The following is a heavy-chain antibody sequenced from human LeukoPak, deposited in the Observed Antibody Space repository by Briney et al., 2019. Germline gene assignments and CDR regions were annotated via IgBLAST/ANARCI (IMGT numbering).Heavy chain of an antibody. CDR2: ISYDGSNN. V-gene: IGHV3-30*18. CDR1: GFTFTNSG. D-gene: IGHD6-13*01. CDR3: AKGYGQRLVNNWFDP. Sequence: GGSLRLSCAASGFTFTNSGTHWVRQAPGKGLEWVAVISYDGSNNYYGDSVKGRFTISRDNSKNTLYLQMNSVRAEDTAVYYCAKGYGQRLVNNWFDPWGQGTLVTVSS. J-gene: IGHJ5*02.